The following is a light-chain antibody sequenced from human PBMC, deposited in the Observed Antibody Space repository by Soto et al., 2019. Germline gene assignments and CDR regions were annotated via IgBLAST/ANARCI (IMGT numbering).Light chain of an antibody. CDR1: QNVYNN. CDR2: DAS. CDR3: QQCRNWPLT. Sequence: EIVMTQSPATLSVSPGEGATLSCKASQNVYNNLAWYQQRPGQPPRLLIYDASTRATGISARFSGSGYGTELTLTMISLQSEDFAVYFCQQCRNWPLTFGGGTKVEIK. V-gene: IGKV3-15*01. J-gene: IGKJ4*01.